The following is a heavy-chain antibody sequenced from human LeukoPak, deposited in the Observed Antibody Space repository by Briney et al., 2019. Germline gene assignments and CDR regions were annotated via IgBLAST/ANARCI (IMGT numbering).Heavy chain of an antibody. V-gene: IGHV4-59*08. CDR2: IYYSGST. CDR1: GGSISSYY. Sequence: SETLSLTCTVSGGSISSYYWSWIRQPPGKGLEWIGYIYYSGSTNYNPSLKSRVTISVDTSKNQFSLKLSSVTAADTAVYYCARTAAGTLRTFAYWGQGTLVTVSS. J-gene: IGHJ4*02. D-gene: IGHD6-13*01. CDR3: ARTAAGTLRTFAY.